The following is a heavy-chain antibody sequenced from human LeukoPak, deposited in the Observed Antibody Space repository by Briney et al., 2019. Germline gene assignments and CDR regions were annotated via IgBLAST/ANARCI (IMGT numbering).Heavy chain of an antibody. CDR3: ARDRTAAHYYYYMDV. Sequence: GGSLRLSCAASGFTFSSYSMNWVRQAPGKGLEWVSSISTTSSYIYYADSVKGRLTISRDNAKNSLYLQMNSLRAEDTAVYYCARDRTAAHYYYYMDVWGKGTTVTVSS. CDR2: ISTTSSYI. V-gene: IGHV3-21*01. CDR1: GFTFSSYS. J-gene: IGHJ6*03. D-gene: IGHD6-6*01.